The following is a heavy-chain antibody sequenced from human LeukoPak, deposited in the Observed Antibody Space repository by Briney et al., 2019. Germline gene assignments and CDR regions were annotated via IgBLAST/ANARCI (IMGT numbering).Heavy chain of an antibody. Sequence: ASVKVSCKASGYTFTSYYMHWVRQAPGQGLEWMGIINPSGGSTSYAQKFQGRVTMTRDMSTSTVYMELSSLRSEDTAVYYCARTSGYSYGPDPFDYWGQGTLVTVSS. D-gene: IGHD5-18*01. CDR3: ARTSGYSYGPDPFDY. J-gene: IGHJ4*02. V-gene: IGHV1-46*01. CDR1: GYTFTSYY. CDR2: INPSGGST.